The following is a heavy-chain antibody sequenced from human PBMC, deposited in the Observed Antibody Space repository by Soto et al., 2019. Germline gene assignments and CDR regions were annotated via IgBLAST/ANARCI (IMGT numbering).Heavy chain of an antibody. Sequence: GGSLRLSCVASGFTFSDYSMSWIRQAPGKGLEWLAFIDSRGRTLSCADSVRGRFTISRDNAKNSLYLQMDSLRAEDTAVYYCARDSGYGSGSSVNHYLDCWGRGTLVTVSS. D-gene: IGHD3-10*01. V-gene: IGHV3-11*04. CDR3: ARDSGYGSGSSVNHYLDC. J-gene: IGHJ4*01. CDR1: GFTFSDYS. CDR2: IDSRGRTL.